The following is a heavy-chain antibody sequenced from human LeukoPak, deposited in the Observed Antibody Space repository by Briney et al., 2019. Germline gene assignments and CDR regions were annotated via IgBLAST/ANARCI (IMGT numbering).Heavy chain of an antibody. J-gene: IGHJ4*02. CDR1: GFTFSSYA. CDR3: ARVLRDASGYDY. CDR2: ISIHGGDT. Sequence: GGSLRLSCAASGFTFSSYAMHWVRQAPGKGLEYVSAISIHGGDTYYANSVKGRFTISRDNSKNTLYLQMSSLRAEDMAVYYCARVLRDASGYDYWGQGTLVTVSS. D-gene: IGHD3-22*01. V-gene: IGHV3-64*01.